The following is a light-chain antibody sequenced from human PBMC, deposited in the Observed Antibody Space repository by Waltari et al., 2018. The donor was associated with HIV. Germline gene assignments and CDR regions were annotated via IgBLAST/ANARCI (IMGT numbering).Light chain of an antibody. CDR3: CSYAGTYTWV. CDR2: DVS. V-gene: IGLV2-11*01. Sequence: QSALTQPRSVSGSPGKSVTISCTGTSSDVGGYNYVSWYQQHPTKAPKLTIYDVSKRPSGVPDRFSGSKSGNTASLTISGLQAEDEADYYCCSYAGTYTWVFGGGTKLTVL. J-gene: IGLJ3*02. CDR1: SSDVGGYNY.